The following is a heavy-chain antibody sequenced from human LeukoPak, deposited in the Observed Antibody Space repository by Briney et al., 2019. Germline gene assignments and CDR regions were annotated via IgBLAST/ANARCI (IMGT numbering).Heavy chain of an antibody. CDR3: AREGGLYSSSSSWGLFDY. Sequence: ASVKVSCKASGYTFTSYAMNWVRQAPGQGLEWMGWVNTNTGNPTYAQGFTGRFVFSLDTSVSTAYLQISSLKAEDTAVYYCAREGGLYSSSSSWGLFDYWGQGTLVTVSS. J-gene: IGHJ4*02. CDR2: VNTNTGNP. D-gene: IGHD6-6*01. V-gene: IGHV7-4-1*02. CDR1: GYTFTSYA.